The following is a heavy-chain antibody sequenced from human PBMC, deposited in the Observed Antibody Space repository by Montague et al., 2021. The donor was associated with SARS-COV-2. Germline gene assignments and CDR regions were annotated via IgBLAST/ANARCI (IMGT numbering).Heavy chain of an antibody. J-gene: IGHJ5*02. CDR1: GGSISSSSYY. D-gene: IGHD6-13*01. V-gene: IGHV4-39*01. Sequence: SDTLSLTCTVSGGSISSSSYYWGWIRQPPGKGLEWIGSIYYSGSTYYNPSLKSRVTMSVDTSKNQFSLKLSSVTAADTAVYYCARKEMKYSSIWSTGGNWFDPWGQGTLVTVSS. CDR3: ARKEMKYSSIWSTGGNWFDP. CDR2: IYYSGST.